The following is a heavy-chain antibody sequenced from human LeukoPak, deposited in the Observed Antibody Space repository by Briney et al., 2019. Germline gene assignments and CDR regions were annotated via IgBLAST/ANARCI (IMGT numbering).Heavy chain of an antibody. CDR2: ISYDGSNK. J-gene: IGHJ4*02. CDR3: ARAGDQEMATTYFDY. D-gene: IGHD5-24*01. Sequence: PGGSLRLSCAASGFTFSSYAMPWVRQAPGKGLEWVAVISYDGSNKYYADSVKGRFTISRDNSKNTLYLQMNSLRAEDTAVYYCARAGDQEMATTYFDYWGQGTLVTVSS. CDR1: GFTFSSYA. V-gene: IGHV3-30*04.